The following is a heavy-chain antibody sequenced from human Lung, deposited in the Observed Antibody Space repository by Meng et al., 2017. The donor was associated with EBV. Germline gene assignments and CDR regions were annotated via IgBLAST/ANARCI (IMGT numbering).Heavy chain of an antibody. CDR1: GGSISTYY. D-gene: IGHD3-10*01. V-gene: IGHV4-59*08. Sequence: QVQPQESGPGLVKPSETLSLTCTVSGGSISTYYWSWIRQPPGKGLEWIGYIFYSGSTNYNPSLKSRVTISVDTSKNQFSLKLTSVTAADTAVYYCARHLYIMIRGYGFDPWGQGTLVTVSS. CDR2: IFYSGST. J-gene: IGHJ5*02. CDR3: ARHLYIMIRGYGFDP.